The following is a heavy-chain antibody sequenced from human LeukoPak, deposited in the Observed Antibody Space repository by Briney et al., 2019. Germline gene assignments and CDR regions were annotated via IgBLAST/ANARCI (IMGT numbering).Heavy chain of an antibody. V-gene: IGHV1-8*03. Sequence: ASVKVSCKASGYTFTSYGISWVRQAPGQGREWMGWMNPNSGNTGYAQKFQGRVTITRNTPISTAYMELSSLRSEDTAVYYCARVSSGWYGVWFDPWGQGTLVTVSS. D-gene: IGHD6-19*01. CDR2: MNPNSGNT. CDR3: ARVSSGWYGVWFDP. CDR1: GYTFTSYG. J-gene: IGHJ5*02.